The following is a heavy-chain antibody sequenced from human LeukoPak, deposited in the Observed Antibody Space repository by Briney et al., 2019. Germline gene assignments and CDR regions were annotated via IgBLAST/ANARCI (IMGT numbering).Heavy chain of an antibody. CDR1: GATFSSSA. CDR3: ARDDASATMGFDS. CDR2: VIPILGTT. J-gene: IGHJ4*02. Sequence: SVKVSCKASGATFSSSAISWVRRAPGQGLEWMGGVIPILGTTNYAQKFQDRVSITTDESTSTAYQELSSLRSVDTAVYYCARDDASATMGFDSWGQGTLVTVSS. V-gene: IGHV1-69*05. D-gene: IGHD1-26*01.